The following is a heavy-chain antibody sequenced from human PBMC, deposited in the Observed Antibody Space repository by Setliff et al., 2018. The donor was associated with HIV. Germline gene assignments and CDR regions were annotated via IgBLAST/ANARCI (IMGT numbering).Heavy chain of an antibody. CDR2: ISATSGTI. J-gene: IGHJ4*02. V-gene: IGHV3-48*03. CDR3: ARVISGYSYGYDY. CDR1: GFTFSIHE. Sequence: PGGSLRLSCSASGFTFSIHEMNWFRQSPGKGLEWLAYISATSGTIFYADSVKGRFTISRDNAQKSVYLQVNSLRVEDTAVYYCARVISGYSYGYDYWGQGTLVTVSS. D-gene: IGHD5-18*01.